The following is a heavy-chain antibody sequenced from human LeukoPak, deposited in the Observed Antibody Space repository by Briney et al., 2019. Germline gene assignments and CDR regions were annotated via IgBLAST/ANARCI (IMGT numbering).Heavy chain of an antibody. Sequence: PSETLSLTCAVYGGSFSSYYWGWIRQPPGKGLEWIGSIYYSGSTYYNPSLKSRVTISVDTSKNQFSLKLSSATAADTAVYYCARRPRYSSSWDTFDYWGQGTLVTVSS. CDR2: IYYSGST. V-gene: IGHV4-39*01. J-gene: IGHJ4*02. D-gene: IGHD6-13*01. CDR1: GGSFSSYY. CDR3: ARRPRYSSSWDTFDY.